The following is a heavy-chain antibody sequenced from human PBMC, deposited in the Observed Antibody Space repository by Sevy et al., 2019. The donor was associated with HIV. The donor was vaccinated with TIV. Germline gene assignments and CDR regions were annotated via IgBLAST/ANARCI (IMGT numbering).Heavy chain of an antibody. CDR1: GFTFSSYG. J-gene: IGHJ3*01. V-gene: IGHV3-33*01. CDR2: IWNDRSTK. D-gene: IGHD3-22*01. CDR3: ASLPNNYYDSSGSSGDDAFDL. Sequence: GSLRLSCAASGFTFSSYGMHWVRQAPGKGLEWVAVIWNDRSTKHYADSVKGRFTISRDNSKNTLYLQMNSLRAEDTAVYYCASLPNNYYDSSGSSGDDAFDLWGQGTMVTVSS.